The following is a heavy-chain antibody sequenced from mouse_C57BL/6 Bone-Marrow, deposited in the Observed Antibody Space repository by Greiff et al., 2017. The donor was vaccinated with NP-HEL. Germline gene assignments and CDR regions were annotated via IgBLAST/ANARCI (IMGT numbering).Heavy chain of an antibody. D-gene: IGHD3-2*02. CDR2: ISSGGSYT. CDR3: ARTQLRSLAWFAY. Sequence: EVKLVESGGELVKPGGSLKLPCAASGFTFSRSGMSWVRQTPDKRLEWVATISSGGSYTYYPDSVKGRFTISRDNAKNTLYLQMSSLKSEDTAMYYCARTQLRSLAWFAYWGQGTLVTVSA. CDR1: GFTFSRSG. V-gene: IGHV5-6*01. J-gene: IGHJ3*01.